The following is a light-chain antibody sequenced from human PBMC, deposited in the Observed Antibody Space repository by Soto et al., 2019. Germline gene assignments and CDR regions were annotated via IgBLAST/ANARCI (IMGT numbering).Light chain of an antibody. J-gene: IGKJ4*01. Sequence: IVLTQSPGTLSLSTGERATLSCRASQSVSSSYLAWYQQKPGQAPRLLIYGASSRATGIPDRFSGSGSGTDFTLTISRLEPEDFAVYYCQQYGSSLPLTFGGGTKVDIK. CDR2: GAS. CDR3: QQYGSSLPLT. CDR1: QSVSSSY. V-gene: IGKV3-20*01.